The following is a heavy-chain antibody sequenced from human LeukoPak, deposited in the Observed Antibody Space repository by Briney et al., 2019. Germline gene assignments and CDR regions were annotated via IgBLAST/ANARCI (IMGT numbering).Heavy chain of an antibody. Sequence: SETLSLTCTVSGGSISISSYYWGWIRQPPGKGLEWIGSIYYSGSTYYNPSLKSRVTISVDTSKNQFSLKLSSVTAADTAVYYCAREYSGYDFKVGYYYYMDVWGKGTTVTVSS. CDR3: AREYSGYDFKVGYYYYMDV. D-gene: IGHD5-12*01. V-gene: IGHV4-39*02. CDR2: IYYSGST. J-gene: IGHJ6*03. CDR1: GGSISISSYY.